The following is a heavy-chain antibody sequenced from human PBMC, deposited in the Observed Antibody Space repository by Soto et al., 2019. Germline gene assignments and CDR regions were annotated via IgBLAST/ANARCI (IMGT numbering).Heavy chain of an antibody. CDR3: ARLPPPTYCSGSTCSGY. CDR2: IDPDDSYT. CDR1: GYSFTNYW. V-gene: IGHV5-10-1*03. Sequence: EVQLVQSGAEVRKPGESLRISCKGSGYSFTNYWINWVRQMPGKGLEWMGRIDPDDSYTNYSPSFQGHVTISVDKSISTAYLQGSSLQASDTAIYYCARLPPPTYCSGSTCSGYWGQGTLVTVSS. D-gene: IGHD2-15*01. J-gene: IGHJ4*02.